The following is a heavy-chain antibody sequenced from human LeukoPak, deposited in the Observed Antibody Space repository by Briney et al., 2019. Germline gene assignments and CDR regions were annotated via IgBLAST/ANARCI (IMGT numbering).Heavy chain of an antibody. V-gene: IGHV3-30*18. CDR2: ISYDGSNK. J-gene: IGHJ4*02. Sequence: GGSLRLSCAASGFTFSSYGMHWVRQAPGKGLEWVAVISYDGSNKYYADSVKGRFTISRDNSKNTLYLQMNSLRAEDTAVYYCAKGPHYDSSGRMSDYFDYWGQGTLVTVSS. D-gene: IGHD3-22*01. CDR3: AKGPHYDSSGRMSDYFDY. CDR1: GFTFSSYG.